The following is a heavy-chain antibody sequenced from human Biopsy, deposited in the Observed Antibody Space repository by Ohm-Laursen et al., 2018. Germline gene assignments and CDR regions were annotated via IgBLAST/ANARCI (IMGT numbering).Heavy chain of an antibody. Sequence: SQTLSLTCTLSGDSITRSYWSWIRQSPGKGLEWIGHVFDRGTTNYNPSVRGRVTMSEDTSKKQFSLKMTSVTAADTAIYYCAHGSGSYYKWDFWGRESWSPSPQ. CDR2: VFDRGTT. CDR3: AHGSGSYYKWDF. V-gene: IGHV4-59*08. CDR1: GDSITRSY. D-gene: IGHD3-10*01. J-gene: IGHJ4*02.